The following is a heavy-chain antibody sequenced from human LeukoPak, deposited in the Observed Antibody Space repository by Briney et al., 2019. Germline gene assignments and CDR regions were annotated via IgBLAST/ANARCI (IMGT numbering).Heavy chain of an antibody. CDR3: AKVRGFGYSYGNGFDP. CDR2: ISGSGANT. J-gene: IGHJ5*02. V-gene: IGHV3-23*01. Sequence: PGGSLRLSCAASGFTFSSYGMSWVRQAPGRGLEWVSAISGSGANTYYADSVKGRFTISRDNSKNTLYLQMNSLRAEDTAVYYCAKVRGFGYSYGNGFDPWGQGTLVTVSS. CDR1: GFTFSSYG. D-gene: IGHD5-18*01.